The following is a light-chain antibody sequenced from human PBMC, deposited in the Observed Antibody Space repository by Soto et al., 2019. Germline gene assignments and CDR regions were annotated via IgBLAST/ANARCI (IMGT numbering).Light chain of an antibody. CDR2: GAS. CDR1: QRVSHY. V-gene: IGKV3-20*01. J-gene: IGKJ5*01. Sequence: EIVMPQSLATVSVSPGESSTLSGRVSQRVSHYLAWYQQKPGQAPRLLIYGASSRATGIPDRFSGSGSGTDFTLTISRLEPEDFAVYYCQQYGSSRTVGQGTRLEIK. CDR3: QQYGSSRT.